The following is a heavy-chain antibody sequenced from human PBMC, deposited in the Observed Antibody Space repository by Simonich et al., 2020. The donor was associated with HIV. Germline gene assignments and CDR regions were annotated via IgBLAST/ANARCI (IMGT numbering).Heavy chain of an antibody. J-gene: IGHJ4*02. CDR3: ARDRMGVRGSYSYFDY. CDR2: ISAYNGNT. Sequence: QVQLVQSGAEVKKPGASVKVSCKASGYTFISYGISWGRQAPGQGLEWMGWISAYNGNTNVAQKLQGRVTMTTDTTTSTVYMELRSLRSDDTAVYYCARDRMGVRGSYSYFDYWGQGTLVTVSS. V-gene: IGHV1-18*01. D-gene: IGHD1-26*01. CDR1: GYTFISYG.